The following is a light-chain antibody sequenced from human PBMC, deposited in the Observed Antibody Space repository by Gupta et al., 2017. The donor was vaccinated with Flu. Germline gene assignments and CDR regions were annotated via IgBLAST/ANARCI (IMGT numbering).Light chain of an antibody. CDR3: QSCDTNLSAWV. J-gene: IGLJ3*02. CDR2: TDN. Sequence: NGGNNYVYWYQQLPGSAPKLLICTDNKRPSGVPERFSGSKSGTSASLTISGLRPEDEADYYCQSCDTNLSAWVFGGGTKLTVL. CDR1: NGGNNY. V-gene: IGLV1-47*02.